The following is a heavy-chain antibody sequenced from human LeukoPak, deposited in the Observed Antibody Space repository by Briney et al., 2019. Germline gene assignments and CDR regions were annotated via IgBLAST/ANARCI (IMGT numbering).Heavy chain of an antibody. V-gene: IGHV3-30*18. CDR1: GFAFSSYG. Sequence: GRSLRLSCAASGFAFSSYGMHWVRQAPGKGLEWVAVISYDGSNKYYADSVKGRFTISRGNSKNTLYLQMNSLRAEDTAVYYCAKTRLYSSSWNHWGQGTMVTVSS. J-gene: IGHJ5*02. CDR3: AKTRLYSSSWNH. D-gene: IGHD6-13*01. CDR2: ISYDGSNK.